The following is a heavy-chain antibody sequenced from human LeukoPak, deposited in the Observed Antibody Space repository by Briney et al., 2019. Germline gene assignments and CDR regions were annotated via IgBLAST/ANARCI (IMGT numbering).Heavy chain of an antibody. Sequence: ASGTLSLTCTVSGGSISSYYWSWIPQPPGKGLEWIGYIYYSGSTNYNPSLKSRVTISVDTSKNQFSLQLSSVTAADTAVYYCARHVAGWNNWFDPWGQGTLVTVSS. J-gene: IGHJ5*02. CDR1: GGSISSYY. V-gene: IGHV4-59*08. CDR3: ARHVAGWNNWFDP. CDR2: IYYSGST. D-gene: IGHD6-19*01.